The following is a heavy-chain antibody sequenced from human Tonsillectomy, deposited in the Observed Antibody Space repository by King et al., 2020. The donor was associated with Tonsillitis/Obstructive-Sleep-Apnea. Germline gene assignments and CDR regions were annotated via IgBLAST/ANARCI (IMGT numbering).Heavy chain of an antibody. Sequence: QLQESGPGLVQPSETLSLTCTVSGGSIRSYYWSWIRQPPGKGLEWIGYISYSGSTNYNPSLKSRVTISVDTSKNQFSLKLSSVPAADTAVYYCARVHRSGYVIYYMDVWGKGTTVTVSS. CDR2: ISYSGST. J-gene: IGHJ6*03. CDR3: ARVHRSGYVIYYMDV. D-gene: IGHD3-3*01. CDR1: GGSIRSYY. V-gene: IGHV4-59*01.